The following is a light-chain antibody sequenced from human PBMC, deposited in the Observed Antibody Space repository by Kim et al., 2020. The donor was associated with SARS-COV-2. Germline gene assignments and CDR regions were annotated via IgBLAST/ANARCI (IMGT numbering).Light chain of an antibody. J-gene: IGKJ1*01. CDR1: QSVSSN. CDR2: GAS. CDR3: HQYNDWPRA. V-gene: IGKV3-15*01. Sequence: EIVMTQSPATLSVSPGERATLSCRASQSVSSNLAWYQQKPGQAPRLLIYGASTRATGIPARFSGSGSGTEFTLTISSLQSEDFAVYYSHQYNDWPRAFGEGTKVDIK.